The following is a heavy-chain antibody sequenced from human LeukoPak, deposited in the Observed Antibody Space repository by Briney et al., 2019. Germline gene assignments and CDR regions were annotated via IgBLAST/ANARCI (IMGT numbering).Heavy chain of an antibody. CDR3: ARLITARPPYYFDC. CDR1: GGTFSSYA. Sequence: SVKVSCKASGGTFSSYAINWVRQAPGQGLEWMGKIIPMFGTAYYAQEFQGRVTITADKSTSTAYMELSSLRSEDTALYYCARLITARPPYYFDCWGQGTLVTVFS. D-gene: IGHD6-6*01. J-gene: IGHJ4*02. V-gene: IGHV1-69*06. CDR2: IIPMFGTA.